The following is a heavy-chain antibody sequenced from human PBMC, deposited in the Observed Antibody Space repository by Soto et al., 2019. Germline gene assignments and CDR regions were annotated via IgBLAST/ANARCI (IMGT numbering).Heavy chain of an antibody. Sequence: GGSLRLSCAASGFTFSSYAMGWVRQGPGKGLEWVAVVSIGGSTHYADSVRGRFTISRDNSKNTLSLQMNSLTAEDTAVYFCAKRSGAGGHFDYWGQGAMVTL. CDR3: AKRSGAGGHFDY. CDR2: VSIGGST. J-gene: IGHJ4*02. V-gene: IGHV3-23*01. CDR1: GFTFSSYA. D-gene: IGHD6-25*01.